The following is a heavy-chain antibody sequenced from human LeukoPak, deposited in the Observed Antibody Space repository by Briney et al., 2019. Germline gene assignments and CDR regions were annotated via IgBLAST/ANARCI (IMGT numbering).Heavy chain of an antibody. CDR2: IYSGDST. V-gene: IGHV3-66*01. D-gene: IGHD5-12*01. CDR3: ARDSGYEVSDPLG. Sequence: GGSLRLSCAASGFTFSSYSMNWVRQAPGKGLEWVSVIYSGDSTYYADSVKGRFTISRDNSKNTLYLQMNSLRAEDTAVYYCARDSGYEVSDPLGWGQGTLVTVSS. J-gene: IGHJ4*02. CDR1: GFTFSSYS.